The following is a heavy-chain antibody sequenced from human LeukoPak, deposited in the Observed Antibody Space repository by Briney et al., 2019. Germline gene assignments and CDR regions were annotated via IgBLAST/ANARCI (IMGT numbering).Heavy chain of an antibody. Sequence: GGSLRLSCAASGFTFSSYAMHWVRQAPGKGLEWVALISSDGSNKYYADSVKGRFTVSRDNSKNTLYLQMNSLRAEDTAVYYCAKGEASDPWGQGTLVTVSS. J-gene: IGHJ5*02. CDR3: AKGEASDP. CDR2: ISSDGSNK. CDR1: GFTFSSYA. V-gene: IGHV3-30-3*01.